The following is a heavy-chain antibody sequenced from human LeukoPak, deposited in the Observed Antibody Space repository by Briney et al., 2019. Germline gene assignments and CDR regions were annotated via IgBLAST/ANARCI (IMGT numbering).Heavy chain of an antibody. V-gene: IGHV4-38-2*01. CDR3: ARARRTTVVTPGYFDY. Sequence: PSETLSLTRAVSGYSISSGYYWGWIRQPPGKGLEWIGSIYHSGSTYYNPSLKSRVTISVDTSKNQFSLKLSSVTAADTAVYYCARARRTTVVTPGYFDYWGQGTLVTVSS. D-gene: IGHD4-23*01. J-gene: IGHJ4*02. CDR1: GYSISSGYY. CDR2: IYHSGST.